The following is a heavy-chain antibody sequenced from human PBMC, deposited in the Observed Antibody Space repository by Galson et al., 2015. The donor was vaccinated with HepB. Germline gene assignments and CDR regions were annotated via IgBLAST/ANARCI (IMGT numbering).Heavy chain of an antibody. V-gene: IGHV3-64D*06. CDR3: VKRQKRDTSSSPFDY. Sequence: SLRLSCAASGFTFTTYAMHWVRQAPGKGPEYVSVISSDGGTTYYADSVKGRFTISRDNSKNTLYLQMSSLRVEDTAVYYCVKRQKRDTSSSPFDYWGQGTLVTVSS. D-gene: IGHD6-6*01. CDR1: GFTFTTYA. CDR2: ISSDGGTT. J-gene: IGHJ4*02.